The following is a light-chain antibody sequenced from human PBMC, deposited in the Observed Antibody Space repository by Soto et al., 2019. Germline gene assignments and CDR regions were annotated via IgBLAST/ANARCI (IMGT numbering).Light chain of an antibody. V-gene: IGKV3-20*01. J-gene: IGKJ4*01. CDR3: QQYTRWPLT. CDR2: GAS. CDR1: QSVSSSY. Sequence: IVLTQSPGTLSLSPGERATLSCRASQSVSSSYLAWYQQKPGQAPRLLIYGASSRATGIPARFSGSGSGTEFTLTISSLQSEDFAVYYCQQYTRWPLTFGGGTKVDI.